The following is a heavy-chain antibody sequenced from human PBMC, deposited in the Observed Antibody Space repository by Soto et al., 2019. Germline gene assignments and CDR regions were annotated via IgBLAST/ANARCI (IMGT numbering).Heavy chain of an antibody. V-gene: IGHV3-20*04. Sequence: GGSLRLSCTVSGFTFDNYAMSWVRQAPGKGLEWISGINWNGASAGYADSVKGRFTISRDNAKNSLYLQMNSLRAEDTALYYCARGLNKVAISFEYWGQGTLVTVSS. J-gene: IGHJ4*01. CDR2: INWNGASA. CDR1: GFTFDNYA. D-gene: IGHD2-15*01. CDR3: ARGLNKVAISFEY.